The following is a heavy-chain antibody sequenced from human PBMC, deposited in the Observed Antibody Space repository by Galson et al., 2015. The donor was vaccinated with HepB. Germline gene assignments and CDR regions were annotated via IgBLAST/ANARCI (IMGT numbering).Heavy chain of an antibody. CDR1: GYTFTSYA. CDR3: ARSRLSIRGDLFDY. Sequence: SVKVPCKASGYTFTSYAMHWVRQAPGQRLEWMGWINAGNGNTKYSQKFQGRVTITRDTSASTAYMELSSLRSEDTAVYYCARSRLSIRGDLFDYWGQGTLVTVSS. J-gene: IGHJ4*02. D-gene: IGHD3-10*01. V-gene: IGHV1-3*01. CDR2: INAGNGNT.